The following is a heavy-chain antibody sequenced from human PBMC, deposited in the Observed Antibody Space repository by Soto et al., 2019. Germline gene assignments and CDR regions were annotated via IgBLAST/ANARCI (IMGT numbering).Heavy chain of an antibody. CDR1: GFTFSSYA. CDR3: ARDRRGIAARRGYFDY. D-gene: IGHD6-6*01. Sequence: QVQLVESGGGVVQPGRSLRLSCAASGFTFSSYAMHWVRQAPGKGLEWVAVISYDGSNKYSADSVKGRFTISRDNSKNTLYLQMNSLRAEDTAVYYCARDRRGIAARRGYFDYWGQGTLVTVSS. J-gene: IGHJ4*02. CDR2: ISYDGSNK. V-gene: IGHV3-30-3*01.